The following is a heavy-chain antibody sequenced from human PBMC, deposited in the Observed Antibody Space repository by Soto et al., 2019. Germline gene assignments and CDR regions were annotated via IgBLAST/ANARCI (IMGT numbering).Heavy chain of an antibody. CDR1: GGSISSYY. D-gene: IGHD1-7*01. CDR2: IYTSGST. CDR3: ARDLELRYYYGMDV. J-gene: IGHJ6*02. Sequence: SETLSLTSTVSGGSISSYYWSWIRQPAGKGLEWIGRIYTSGSTNYNPSLKSRVTMSVDTSKNQFSLKLSSVTASDTAVYYCARDLELRYYYGMDVWGQGTTVTVSS. V-gene: IGHV4-4*07.